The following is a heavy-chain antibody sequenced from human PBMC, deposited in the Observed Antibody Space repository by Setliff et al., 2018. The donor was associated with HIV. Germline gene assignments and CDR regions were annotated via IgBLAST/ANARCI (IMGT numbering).Heavy chain of an antibody. Sequence: SETLSLTCAVSAYSISSGYYWGWIRQPPGKGLEWIGSIYHSGSTYYNPSLMSRVTISVDTSKNQFSLKLSSVTAADTAVYYCARAGIAARGGVSYFDYWGQGTLVTVSS. CDR2: IYHSGST. CDR3: ARAGIAARGGVSYFDY. J-gene: IGHJ4*02. CDR1: AYSISSGYY. D-gene: IGHD6-6*01. V-gene: IGHV4-38-2*01.